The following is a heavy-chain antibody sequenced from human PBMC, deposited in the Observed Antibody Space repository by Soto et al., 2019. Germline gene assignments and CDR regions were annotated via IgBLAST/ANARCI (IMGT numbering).Heavy chain of an antibody. V-gene: IGHV6-1*01. J-gene: IGHJ6*02. D-gene: IGHD2-2*01. Sequence: QTLSLTCAISGDSVSSNSAAWNWIRQSPSRGLEWLGRTYYRSKWYNDYAVSVKSRITINPDTSKNQFSLQLNSVTPEDTAVYYCARDLGCSSTSCYYYYYYGMDVWGQGTTVTVSS. CDR1: GDSVSSNSAA. CDR3: ARDLGCSSTSCYYYYYYGMDV. CDR2: TYYRSKWYN.